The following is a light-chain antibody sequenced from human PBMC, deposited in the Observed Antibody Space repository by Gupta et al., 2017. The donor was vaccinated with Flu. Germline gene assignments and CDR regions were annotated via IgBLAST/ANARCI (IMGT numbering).Light chain of an antibody. Sequence: DIQMVQSPSSLSASVGDRVTITCRASQSISSYLNWYQQKPGKAPKLLIYAASSLQSGVPSRFSGSGSGTDFTLTISSLQPEDFATYYCQQSYSTPRTFGQGTXVEIK. CDR3: QQSYSTPRT. CDR1: QSISSY. CDR2: AAS. V-gene: IGKV1-39*01. J-gene: IGKJ1*01.